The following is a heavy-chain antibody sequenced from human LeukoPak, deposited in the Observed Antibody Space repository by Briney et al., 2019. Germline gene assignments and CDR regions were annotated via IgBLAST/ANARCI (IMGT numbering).Heavy chain of an antibody. CDR3: ARVVRDYYDSSGYLFDY. V-gene: IGHV1-69*06. Sequence: RASVTVSCKASGGTFSSYAISWVRQAPGQGLEWMGGIIPIFGTANYAQKFQGRVTITADKSTSTAYMELSSLRSEDTAVYYCARVVRDYYDSSGYLFDYWGQGTLVTVSS. J-gene: IGHJ4*02. CDR2: IIPIFGTA. D-gene: IGHD3-22*01. CDR1: GGTFSSYA.